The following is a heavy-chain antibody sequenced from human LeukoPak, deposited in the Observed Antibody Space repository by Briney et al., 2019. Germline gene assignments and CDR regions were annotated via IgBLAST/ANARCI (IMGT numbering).Heavy chain of an antibody. CDR3: ARDPLRYLRVGHYDY. CDR2: IDYDSSHI. J-gene: IGHJ4*02. D-gene: IGHD3-9*01. V-gene: IGHV3-21*01. CDR1: GLTFSNSA. Sequence: PGGSLRLSCAASGLTFSNSAMNWVRQVPGKGLEWVSSIDYDSSHIYYAASVRGRFTISRDNARNSVYLQMNSLRVEDTAVYYCARDPLRYLRVGHYDYWGQGTLVAVSS.